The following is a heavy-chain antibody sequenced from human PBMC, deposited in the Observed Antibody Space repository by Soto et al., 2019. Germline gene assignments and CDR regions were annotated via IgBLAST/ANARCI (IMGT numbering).Heavy chain of an antibody. V-gene: IGHV3-74*01. D-gene: IGHD1-1*01. CDR3: TRGPRSTSTGTGAF. Sequence: GGSLRLSCAASGFTFSMYWMHWVRQVPGKGPEWVSRVNDDGISTNYADSVKGRFTISRDNAKNTLYLQMNALRVEDTAVYYCTRGPRSTSTGTGAFWGQGTLVTVSS. J-gene: IGHJ4*02. CDR2: VNDDGIST. CDR1: GFTFSMYW.